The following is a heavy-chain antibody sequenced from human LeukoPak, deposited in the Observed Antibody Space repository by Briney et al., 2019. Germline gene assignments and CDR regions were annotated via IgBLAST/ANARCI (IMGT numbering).Heavy chain of an antibody. V-gene: IGHV3-72*01. CDR3: TIVATIYRYSYPLDG. J-gene: IGHJ6*02. D-gene: IGHD3-3*02. CDR2: IRNKDSRYTT. CDR1: GFTFSDHY. Sequence: GGSLRLSCAASGFTFSDHYMDWVRQAPGKGLEWVGRIRNKDSRYTTDYAASGKGRFTSSRDKSKNSVYMQMNSLKATDAAVYFCTIVATIYRYSYPLDGWGQGTTVTVSS.